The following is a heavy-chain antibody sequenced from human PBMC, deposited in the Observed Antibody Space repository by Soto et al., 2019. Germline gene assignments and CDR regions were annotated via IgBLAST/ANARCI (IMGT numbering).Heavy chain of an antibody. V-gene: IGHV2-5*02. CDR3: AHGSFFRGAHLDS. CDR1: GFSLTTTGVA. Sequence: QITLRESGPTLVKPTQTLTLTCTFSGFSLTTTGVAVAWIRQPPGKALEWLALIYWDDDKRYNPFLKTRLTITKVISRNQVVLTVTSLDPVDTATYYCAHGSFFRGAHLDSWGPGTLVTVSS. CDR2: IYWDDDK. D-gene: IGHD3-10*01. J-gene: IGHJ4*02.